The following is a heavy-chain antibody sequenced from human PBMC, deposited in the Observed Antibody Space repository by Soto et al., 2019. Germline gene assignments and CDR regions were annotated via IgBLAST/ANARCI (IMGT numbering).Heavy chain of an antibody. D-gene: IGHD4-17*01. Sequence: QVQLQESGPGLVKPSETLSLTCTVSGGSISSYYWSWIRQPPGKGLEWIGYIYYSGSTNYNPSLKTRASISVDTSKNQFSLKLSSFTAADTAVYYCARAYGDYVFDYWGQGTLVTVSS. CDR1: GGSISSYY. V-gene: IGHV4-59*01. CDR2: IYYSGST. CDR3: ARAYGDYVFDY. J-gene: IGHJ4*02.